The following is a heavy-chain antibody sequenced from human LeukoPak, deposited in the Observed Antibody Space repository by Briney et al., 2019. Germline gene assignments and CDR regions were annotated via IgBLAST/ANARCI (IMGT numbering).Heavy chain of an antibody. CDR1: GFTFSDYY. CDR3: ARDLTYDSSGYPGGFDY. Sequence: GGSLRLSCAASGFTFSDYYMSWIRPAPGKGLEWVSYTSSSGSTIYYADSVKGRFTISRDNAKNSLYLQMNSLRAEDTAVYYCARDLTYDSSGYPGGFDYWGQGTLVTVSS. D-gene: IGHD3-22*01. V-gene: IGHV3-11*01. J-gene: IGHJ4*02. CDR2: TSSSGSTI.